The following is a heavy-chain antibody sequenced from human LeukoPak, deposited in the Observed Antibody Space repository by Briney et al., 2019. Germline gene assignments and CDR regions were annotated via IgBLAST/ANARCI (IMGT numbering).Heavy chain of an antibody. CDR3: ARGPNNWNFFIF. V-gene: IGHV1-46*01. CDR1: GYIFLNYY. CDR2: INPSGGST. J-gene: IGHJ3*01. Sequence: ASVKVSCKASGYIFLNYYIHWLRQALGQGLQWMGRINPSGGSTIYGQHFQGRVTMTRDTSTSTVYMELSSLRSEDTALYYCARGPNNWNFFIFWGQGTMVTVSS. D-gene: IGHD1-7*01.